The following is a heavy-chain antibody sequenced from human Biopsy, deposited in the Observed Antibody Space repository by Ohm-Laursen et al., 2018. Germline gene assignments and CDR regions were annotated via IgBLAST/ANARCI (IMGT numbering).Heavy chain of an antibody. CDR3: ARHSFGSGRDF. J-gene: IGHJ4*02. V-gene: IGHV4-39*01. CDR1: DGSISNIINY. CDR2: IYHTGIT. Sequence: TLSLTCTVTDGSISNIINYWGWIRQPLGKGLEWLGSIYHTGITDYNPSLKRRVTISVDTSNNQFSLKLSSLTAADTAVYYCARHSFGSGRDFWGQGTLVTVSS. D-gene: IGHD3-10*01.